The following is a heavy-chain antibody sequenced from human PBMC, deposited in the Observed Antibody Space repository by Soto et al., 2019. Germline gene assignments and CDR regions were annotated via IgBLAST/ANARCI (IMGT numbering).Heavy chain of an antibody. CDR3: ARDHVVSRNWFDP. J-gene: IGHJ5*02. Sequence: GGSLRLSCAAAGFTVSSNYVSWVRQAPGKGLEWVSIIYSGGSAYYAASVKGRFTISRDNAKNTLYLQMNSLRAEDTAVYYCARDHVVSRNWFDPWGQGTLVTGSS. CDR2: IYSGGSA. D-gene: IGHD2-21*01. CDR1: GFTVSSNY. V-gene: IGHV3-66*01.